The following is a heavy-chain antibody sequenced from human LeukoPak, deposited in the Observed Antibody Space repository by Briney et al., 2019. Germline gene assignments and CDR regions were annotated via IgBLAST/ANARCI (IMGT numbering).Heavy chain of an antibody. D-gene: IGHD3-10*01. CDR3: ARYVVYGSGKYYFDY. J-gene: IGHJ4*02. V-gene: IGHV4-59*05. CDR1: GGSISSYH. Sequence: KPSETLSLTCTVSGGSISSYHWSWIRQPPGKELEWIASINYGGTTYYNPSLKSRVAISVDTSKNQFSLRLSSVTAADTAVYLCARYVVYGSGKYYFDYWGQGSLVTVSS. CDR2: INYGGTT.